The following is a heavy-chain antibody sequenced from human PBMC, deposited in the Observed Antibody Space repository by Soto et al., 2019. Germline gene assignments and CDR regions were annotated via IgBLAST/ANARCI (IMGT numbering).Heavy chain of an antibody. CDR2: ISSSSSTI. Sequence: SGGSLRLSCEASGFTLSSYSMNWARQAPGQGLEWVSYISSSSSTIYYADSVKGRFTISRDNAKNSLYLQMSSLPAEDTAVYYCARRQISLPTRGAASARGGMDVWGQGTTVTVSS. J-gene: IGHJ6*02. D-gene: IGHD6-13*01. CDR3: ARRQISLPTRGAASARGGMDV. CDR1: GFTLSSYS. V-gene: IGHV3-48*01.